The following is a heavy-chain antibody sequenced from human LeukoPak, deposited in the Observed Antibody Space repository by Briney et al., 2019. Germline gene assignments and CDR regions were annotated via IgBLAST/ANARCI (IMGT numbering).Heavy chain of an antibody. J-gene: IGHJ4*02. CDR1: GGSFSGYY. Sequence: SETLSLTCAVYGGSFSGYYWSWIRQPPGKGLEWIGEINHSGSTNYNPSLKSRVTISVDTSKNQFSLKLSSVTAADTAVYYCARGHCSGGSCYLYNYWGQGTLVTASS. CDR3: ARGHCSGGSCYLYNY. D-gene: IGHD2-15*01. V-gene: IGHV4-34*01. CDR2: INHSGST.